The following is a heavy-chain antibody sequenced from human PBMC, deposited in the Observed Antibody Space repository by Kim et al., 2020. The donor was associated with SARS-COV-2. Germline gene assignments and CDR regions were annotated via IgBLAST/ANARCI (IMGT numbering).Heavy chain of an antibody. CDR1: GYTFTSYA. CDR2: INAGNGNT. V-gene: IGHV1-3*01. CDR3: ARGPLNDYIWGSYRPTEYYFDS. D-gene: IGHD3-16*02. J-gene: IGHJ4*02. Sequence: ASVKVSCKASGYTFTSYAMHWVRQAPGQRLEWMGWINAGNGNTKYSQKFQGRVTITRDTSASTAYMELSSLRSEDTAVYYCARGPLNDYIWGSYRPTEYYFDSWGQGTLVTVSS.